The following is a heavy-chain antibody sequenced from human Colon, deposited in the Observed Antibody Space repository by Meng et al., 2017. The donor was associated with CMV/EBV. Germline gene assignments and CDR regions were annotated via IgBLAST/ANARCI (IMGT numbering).Heavy chain of an antibody. CDR2: IRISGTST. CDR3: VRKAEACDYTQWFDP. J-gene: IGHJ5*02. V-gene: IGHV3-23*05. Sequence: SGFTLQSYAMSWVRQAPGKGLEWISTIRISGTSTYYADSVKGRFITSKDNSKNMLYLQMNSLRAEDTALYYCVRKAEACDYTQWFDPWGQGTLVTVSS. CDR1: GFTLQSYA. D-gene: IGHD4-11*01.